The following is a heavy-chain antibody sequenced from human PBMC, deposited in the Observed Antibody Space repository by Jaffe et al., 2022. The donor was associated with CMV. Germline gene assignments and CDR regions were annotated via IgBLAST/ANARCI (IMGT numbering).Heavy chain of an antibody. J-gene: IGHJ4*02. Sequence: QVQLQESGPGLVQPSETLSLTCTVSGGSLDTYYWSWIRQSPGKELEWIGYIYYSGSTKYNPSLESRISISVDTSKNQFSLKLSSVTAADTAMYYCARVGALWEYCSGGLCYPSYYFDYWGQGTLVTVSS. V-gene: IGHV4-59*01. CDR2: IYYSGST. CDR3: ARVGALWEYCSGGLCYPSYYFDY. CDR1: GGSLDTYY. D-gene: IGHD2-15*01.